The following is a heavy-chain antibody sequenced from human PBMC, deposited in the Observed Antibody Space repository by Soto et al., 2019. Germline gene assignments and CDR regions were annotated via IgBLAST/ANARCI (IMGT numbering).Heavy chain of an antibody. V-gene: IGHV4-61*01. D-gene: IGHD1-26*01. CDR2: IYYSGST. CDR1: GGSVSSGSDY. CDR3: ARYRFSAAWELDY. Sequence: QVQLQESGPGLVKPSGTLSLTCTVFGGSVSSGSDYWAWIRQPPEKGLEWIGSIYYSGSTNYNPSLKSRVTISIDTSKNQFSLKLSSVTAADTAVYYYARYRFSAAWELDYWGQGTLVTVSS. J-gene: IGHJ4*02.